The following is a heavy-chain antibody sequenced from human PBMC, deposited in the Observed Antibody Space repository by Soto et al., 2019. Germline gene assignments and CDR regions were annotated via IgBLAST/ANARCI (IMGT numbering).Heavy chain of an antibody. CDR2: IWYDGSNK. D-gene: IGHD6-13*01. CDR1: GFTFSSYG. Sequence: PGGSLRLSCAASGFTFSSYGMHWVRQAPGKGPDWVAVIWYDGSNKYYADSVKGRFTISRDNSKNTLYLQMNSLRAEDTAVYYCAKDMVAAAGTPYYYYGMDVWGQGTTVTVSS. J-gene: IGHJ6*02. CDR3: AKDMVAAAGTPYYYYGMDV. V-gene: IGHV3-33*06.